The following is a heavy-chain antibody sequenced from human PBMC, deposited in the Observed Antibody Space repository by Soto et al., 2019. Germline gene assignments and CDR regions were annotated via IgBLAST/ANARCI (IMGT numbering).Heavy chain of an antibody. CDR1: GFTFSSYS. J-gene: IGHJ4*02. CDR2: ISSSSSYI. V-gene: IGHV3-21*01. D-gene: IGHD6-6*01. Sequence: PGGSLRLSCAASGFTFSSYSMNWVRQAPGKGLEWVSSISSSSSYIYYADSVKGRFTISRDNAKNSLYLQMNSLRAEDTAVYYCARDGPYSSSSLDYWGQGTLVTVSS. CDR3: ARDGPYSSSSLDY.